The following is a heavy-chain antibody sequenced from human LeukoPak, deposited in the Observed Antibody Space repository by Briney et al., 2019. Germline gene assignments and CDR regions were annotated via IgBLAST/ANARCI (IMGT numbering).Heavy chain of an antibody. CDR2: ISSSSSYI. CDR1: GFTFSSYS. Sequence: GGSLRLSCAASGFTFSSYSMNWVRQAPGKGLEWVSSISSSSSYIYYADSVKGRFTISRDNAKSSLYLQMNSLRAEDTAVYYCARWYCSGGSCHPAFDQYYYYMDVWGKGTTVTISS. D-gene: IGHD2-15*01. J-gene: IGHJ6*03. V-gene: IGHV3-21*01. CDR3: ARWYCSGGSCHPAFDQYYYYMDV.